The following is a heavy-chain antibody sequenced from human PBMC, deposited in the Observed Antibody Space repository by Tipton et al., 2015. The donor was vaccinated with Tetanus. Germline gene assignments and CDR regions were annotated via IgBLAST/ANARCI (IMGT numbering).Heavy chain of an antibody. CDR2: INHSGST. Sequence: LRLSCAVYGGSFSGYYWSWIRRPPGKGLEWIGEINHSGSTNYNPSLKSRVTISVDTSKNQFSLKLSSVTAADTAVYYCARGNGGQYYYYGMDVWGQGTTVTVSS. V-gene: IGHV4-34*01. CDR3: ARGNGGQYYYYGMDV. CDR1: GGSFSGYY. J-gene: IGHJ6*02. D-gene: IGHD4-23*01.